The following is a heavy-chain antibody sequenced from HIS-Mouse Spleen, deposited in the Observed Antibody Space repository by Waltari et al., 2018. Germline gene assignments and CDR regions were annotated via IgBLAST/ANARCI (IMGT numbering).Heavy chain of an antibody. Sequence: QVQLVESGGGVVQPGRSLRLSCAASGFTFSSSGMHWVRQAPGKGLEWVAVIWYDGSNKYYADSVKGRFTISRDNSKNTLYLQMNSLRAEDTAVYYCARYSSSSGVDYWGQGTLVTVSS. D-gene: IGHD6-6*01. CDR3: ARYSSSSGVDY. V-gene: IGHV3-33*01. CDR1: GFTFSSSG. CDR2: IWYDGSNK. J-gene: IGHJ4*02.